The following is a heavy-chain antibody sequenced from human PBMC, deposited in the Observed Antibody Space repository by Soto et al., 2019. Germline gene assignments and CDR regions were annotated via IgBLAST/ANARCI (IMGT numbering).Heavy chain of an antibody. J-gene: IGHJ4*02. CDR3: ARGLRFLEWLLDYSGRSFDY. D-gene: IGHD3-3*01. CDR2: IYHNGMT. CDR1: GDSIGPSHW. V-gene: IGHV4-4*02. Sequence: SETLSLTCTVSGDSIGPSHWWNWVRQPPGGGLGWIGEIYHNGMTNYKPSLKSRVTISVDKSKSQFSLKLSSVTAADTAVYYCARGLRFLEWLLDYSGRSFDYWGQGTLVTVSS.